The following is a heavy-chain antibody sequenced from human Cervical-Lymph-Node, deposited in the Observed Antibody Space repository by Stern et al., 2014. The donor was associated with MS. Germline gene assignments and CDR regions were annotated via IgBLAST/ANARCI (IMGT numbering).Heavy chain of an antibody. CDR3: AKDSQSRTTYHYYGMDV. Sequence: VQLVESGGGVVQPGRSLRLSCAASGFIFRTYGMHWVRQAPGQGLEWGAVISHDGNDKYSADSVKGRFTISRDNSKNTLYLQMNSLKTEDTAVYYCAKDSQSRTTYHYYGMDVWGQGTTVAVSS. J-gene: IGHJ6*02. CDR1: GFIFRTYG. CDR2: ISHDGNDK. D-gene: IGHD1-1*01. V-gene: IGHV3-30*18.